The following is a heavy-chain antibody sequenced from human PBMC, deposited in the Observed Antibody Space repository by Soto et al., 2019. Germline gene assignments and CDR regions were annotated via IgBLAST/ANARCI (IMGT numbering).Heavy chain of an antibody. D-gene: IGHD3-10*01. CDR3: ARDVGSGTNYFDY. J-gene: IGHJ4*02. Sequence: EVQLLESGGGLVQPGGSLRLSCAASGFTFSSYAMSWVRQAPGKGLEWVSAISGSGGSTYYADSVKGRFTISRDNSKNTLYLQMNSLRAEDTAVYYCARDVGSGTNYFDYWGQGTLVTVSS. CDR1: GFTFSSYA. V-gene: IGHV3-23*01. CDR2: ISGSGGST.